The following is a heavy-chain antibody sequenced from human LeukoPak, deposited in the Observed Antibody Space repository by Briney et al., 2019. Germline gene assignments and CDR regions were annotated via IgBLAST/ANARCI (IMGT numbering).Heavy chain of an antibody. V-gene: IGHV3-64*01. CDR3: ATYYYDSGGFHFHH. CDR2: ISSNGGRT. Sequence: GGFLRLSCAATGFTFRSYGMHWVRQAPGKGLEYVSAISSNGGRTYYANSVKGRSTISRDNSRNTLYLQMGSLRAEDMAVYYCATYYYDSGGFHFHHWGQGTLVTVSS. D-gene: IGHD3-22*01. CDR1: GFTFRSYG. J-gene: IGHJ1*01.